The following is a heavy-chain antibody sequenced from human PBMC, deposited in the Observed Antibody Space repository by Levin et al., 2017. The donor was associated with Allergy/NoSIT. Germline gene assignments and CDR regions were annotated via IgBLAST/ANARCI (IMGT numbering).Heavy chain of an antibody. V-gene: IGHV3-53*01. CDR3: ARVAPVDSSGWHYDF. Sequence: GESLKISCAASGVTVSSNYMSWVRQAPGKGLEWVSVIYSGGSTYYVDSVKGRFTISRDNSKNTLYLQMNSLRTEDTAVYYCARVAPVDSSGWHYDFRGQGTLVTVSS. J-gene: IGHJ4*02. CDR1: GVTVSSNY. CDR2: IYSGGST. D-gene: IGHD3-22*01.